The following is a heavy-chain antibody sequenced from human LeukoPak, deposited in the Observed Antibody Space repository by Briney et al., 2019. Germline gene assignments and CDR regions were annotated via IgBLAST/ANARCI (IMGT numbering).Heavy chain of an antibody. V-gene: IGHV4-30-2*01. CDR2: INHSGST. J-gene: IGHJ6*03. CDR1: GGSISSGGYS. CDR3: ARDASEVWFGELLSVSYYYYMDV. Sequence: ESSQTLSLTCAVSGGSISSGGYSWSWIRQPPGKGLEWIGEINHSGSTNYNPSLKSRVTISVDTSKNQFSLKLSSVTAADTAVYYCARDASEVWFGELLSVSYYYYMDVWGKGTTVTISS. D-gene: IGHD3-10*01.